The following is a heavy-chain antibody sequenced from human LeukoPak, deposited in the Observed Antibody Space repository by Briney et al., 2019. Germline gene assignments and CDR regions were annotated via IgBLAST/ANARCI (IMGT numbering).Heavy chain of an antibody. CDR3: ARIRSDFWEDHSNYYMDV. Sequence: SGPALVKPTQTLTLTCTFSGFSLSTSGMCVSWIRQPPGKALEWLARIDWDDDKYYSTSLKTRLTISKDTSKNQVVLTVTNMDPVDTATYYCARIRSDFWEDHSNYYMDVWGKGTTVTVSS. CDR1: GFSLSTSGMC. V-gene: IGHV2-70*11. D-gene: IGHD3-3*01. J-gene: IGHJ6*03. CDR2: IDWDDDK.